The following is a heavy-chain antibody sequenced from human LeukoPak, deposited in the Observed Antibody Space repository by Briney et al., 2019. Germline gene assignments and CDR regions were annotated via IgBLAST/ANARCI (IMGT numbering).Heavy chain of an antibody. CDR3: ARVRYDSSGYLAPFDY. Sequence: SETLSLTCAVYGGSFSGYYWSWIRQPPGKGLEWIGEINHSESTNYNPSLKSRVTISVDTSKNQFSLKLSSVTAADTAVYYCARVRYDSSGYLAPFDYWGQGTLVTVSS. D-gene: IGHD3-22*01. V-gene: IGHV4-34*01. J-gene: IGHJ4*02. CDR1: GGSFSGYY. CDR2: INHSEST.